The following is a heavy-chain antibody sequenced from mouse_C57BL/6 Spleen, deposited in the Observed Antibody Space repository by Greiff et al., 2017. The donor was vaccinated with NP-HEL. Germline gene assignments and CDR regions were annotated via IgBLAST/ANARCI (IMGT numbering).Heavy chain of an antibody. J-gene: IGHJ2*01. CDR1: GYSFTGYY. CDR2: INPSTGGT. CDR3: ARGGEPFDY. V-gene: IGHV1-42*01. Sequence: VQLQQSGPELVKPGASVKISCKASGYSFTGYYMNWVKQSPEKSLEWIGEINPSTGGTTYNQKFKAKATLTVDKSSSTAYMQLKSLTSEDSAVYYCARGGEPFDYWGQGTTLTVSS.